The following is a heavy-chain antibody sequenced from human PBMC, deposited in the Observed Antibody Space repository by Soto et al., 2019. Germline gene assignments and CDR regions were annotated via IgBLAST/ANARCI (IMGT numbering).Heavy chain of an antibody. Sequence: GVEWMGWINPNSGGTNYAQKFQGWVTMTRDTSISTAYMELSRLRSDDTAVYYCARGYYYDSSGYYNDWFDPWGQGTLVTVTS. V-gene: IGHV1-2*04. J-gene: IGHJ5*02. CDR2: INPNSGGT. D-gene: IGHD3-22*01. CDR3: ARGYYYDSSGYYNDWFDP.